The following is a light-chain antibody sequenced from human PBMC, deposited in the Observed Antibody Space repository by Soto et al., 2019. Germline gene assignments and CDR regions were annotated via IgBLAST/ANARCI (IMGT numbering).Light chain of an antibody. J-gene: IGKJ3*01. CDR1: QRVSTY. Sequence: EIVLTQSPATLSLSPGERATLSCRASQRVSTYLAWYQQKPGQPPRLLIYDASNRATGIPARFSGSGSGTDFTLTISSLEPEDFAVYYCQQRNSWPFTFGPGTKVDIK. CDR2: DAS. V-gene: IGKV3-11*01. CDR3: QQRNSWPFT.